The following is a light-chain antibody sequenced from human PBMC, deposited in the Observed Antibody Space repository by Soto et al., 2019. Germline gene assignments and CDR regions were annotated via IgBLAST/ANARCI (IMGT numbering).Light chain of an antibody. CDR2: AAS. CDR3: QQFSSYPLT. Sequence: DIRMTQSPSSLSASVGDRVTITCRASQSISSYLNWYQQKPGKAPKLLIYAASSLQSGVPSRFSGGGSGTDFTLTISRLEPEDFAVYYCQQFSSYPLTFGGGTKVDIK. V-gene: IGKV1-39*01. CDR1: QSISSY. J-gene: IGKJ4*01.